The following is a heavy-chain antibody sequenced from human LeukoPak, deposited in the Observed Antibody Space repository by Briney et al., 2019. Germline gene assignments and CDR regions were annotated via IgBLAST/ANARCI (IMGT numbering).Heavy chain of an antibody. CDR3: ARRSSSWYGD. CDR2: INHSGST. Sequence: SETLSLTCAVYGGSFSGYFWSWIRQPPGKGLEWIGEINHSGSTNYNPSLKSRVTISVDTSKNQFSLKLSSVTAADTAVYYCARRSSSWYGDWGQGTLVTVSS. V-gene: IGHV4-34*01. CDR1: GGSFSGYF. D-gene: IGHD6-13*01. J-gene: IGHJ4*02.